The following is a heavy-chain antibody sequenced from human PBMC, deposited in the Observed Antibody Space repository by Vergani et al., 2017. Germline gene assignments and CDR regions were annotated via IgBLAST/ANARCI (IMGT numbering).Heavy chain of an antibody. J-gene: IGHJ4*02. D-gene: IGHD2-2*01. CDR3: ASQVGYCSSTSCTGPYY. V-gene: IGHV3-33*01. CDR1: GFTFSSYG. Sequence: QVQLVESGGGVVQPGGSLRLSCAASGFTFSSYGMHWVRQAPGKGLEWVAVIWYDGSNKYYADSVKGRFTISRDNSKNTLYLQMNSLRAEDTAVYYCASQVGYCSSTSCTGPYYWGQGTLVTVSS. CDR2: IWYDGSNK.